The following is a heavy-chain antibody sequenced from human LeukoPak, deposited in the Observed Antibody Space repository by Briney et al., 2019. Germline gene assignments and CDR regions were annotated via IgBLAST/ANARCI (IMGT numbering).Heavy chain of an antibody. D-gene: IGHD3-10*01. CDR2: IYYSGST. Sequence: SETLSLTCTVSGGSISSNGYYWSWIRQPPGKGLEWIGYIYYSGSTCYNPSLKSRLTISADTSKNQFSLKLRSVTAADTAVYYCARETHDPTMVRGVVDYWGRGTLVTVSS. V-gene: IGHV4-30-4*01. CDR3: ARETHDPTMVRGVVDY. CDR1: GGSISSNGYY. J-gene: IGHJ4*02.